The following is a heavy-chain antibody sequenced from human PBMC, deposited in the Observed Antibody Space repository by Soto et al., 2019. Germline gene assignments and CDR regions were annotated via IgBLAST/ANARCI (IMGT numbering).Heavy chain of an antibody. D-gene: IGHD3-10*01. Sequence: QVQLQESGPGLVKPSQTLSLTCSVSGASISSGNYYWSWIRQHPGKGLEWIGYIYYTGSTYYNPSLRSRISISEDMSKNHFSLRLSSVTAAGTAVYYCARGREEAGGPFDYWGQGTLVTVSS. CDR1: GASISSGNYY. V-gene: IGHV4-31*03. CDR2: IYYTGST. J-gene: IGHJ4*02. CDR3: ARGREEAGGPFDY.